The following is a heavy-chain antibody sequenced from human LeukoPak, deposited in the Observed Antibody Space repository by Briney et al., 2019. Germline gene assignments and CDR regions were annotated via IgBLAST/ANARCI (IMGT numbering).Heavy chain of an antibody. CDR2: INPNSGNT. CDR3: ARGAFVVVPAAISLNWFDP. CDR1: GYTFTGYY. J-gene: IGHJ5*02. D-gene: IGHD2-2*01. Sequence: ASVKVSCKASGYTFTGYYMHWVRQAPGQGLEWMGWINPNSGNTGYAQKFQGRVTMTRNTFISTAYMELSSLRSEDTAVYYCARGAFVVVPAAISLNWFDPWGQGTLVTVSS. V-gene: IGHV1-8*02.